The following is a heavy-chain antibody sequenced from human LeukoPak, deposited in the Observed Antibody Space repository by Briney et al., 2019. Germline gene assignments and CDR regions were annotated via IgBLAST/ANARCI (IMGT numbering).Heavy chain of an antibody. CDR2: ISYDGINK. Sequence: GGSLRLSCAASGFTFSNYAMHWVRQAPGKGLEWVAVISYDGINKYYADSVKGRFTISRDNSKNTLYLQMNSLRAEDTAVYYCTANYGDYGMDVWGQGTTLTVSS. J-gene: IGHJ6*02. D-gene: IGHD4-17*01. CDR3: TANYGDYGMDV. CDR1: GFTFSNYA. V-gene: IGHV3-30-3*01.